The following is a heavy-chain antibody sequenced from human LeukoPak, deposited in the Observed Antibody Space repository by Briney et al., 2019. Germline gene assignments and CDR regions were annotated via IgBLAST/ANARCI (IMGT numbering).Heavy chain of an antibody. CDR1: GFTFSSYA. V-gene: IGHV3-30*02. CDR2: IGRDATTK. J-gene: IGHJ3*02. CDR3: AKDGEWTFDI. Sequence: HTGGSLRLSCAASGFTFSSYAMSWVRQAPGEGLEWVAFIGRDATTKYYADSVKGRFIISGDSSYNTAYLQMNSLRAEDTAIYYCAKDGEWTFDIWGQGTMVTVSS. D-gene: IGHD3-3*01.